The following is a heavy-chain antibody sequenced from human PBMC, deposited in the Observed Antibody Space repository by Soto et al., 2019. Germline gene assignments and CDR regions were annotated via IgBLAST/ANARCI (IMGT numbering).Heavy chain of an antibody. Sequence: QLQLQESGSGLVKPSQTLSLTCAVSGGSISSGGYSWSWIRQPPGKGLEWIGYIYHSGSTYYNPSLKSRVTISVDRSKNQFSLKLSSVTAADTAVYYCARSLGVKMITGFHNWFDPWGQGPLVTVSS. J-gene: IGHJ5*02. D-gene: IGHD3-16*01. V-gene: IGHV4-30-2*01. CDR1: GGSISSGGYS. CDR2: IYHSGST. CDR3: ARSLGVKMITGFHNWFDP.